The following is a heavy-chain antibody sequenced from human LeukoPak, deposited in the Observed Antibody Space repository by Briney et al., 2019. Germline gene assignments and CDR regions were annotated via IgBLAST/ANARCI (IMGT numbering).Heavy chain of an antibody. CDR1: GYTFTSYD. CDR2: MNPKSGNT. D-gene: IGHD3-16*02. V-gene: IGHV1-8*01. Sequence: SVKVSCKASGYTFTSYDINWVRQATGQGLEWMGWMNPKSGNTGYAQKFQGRVTMTRNTSISTAYMELSSLRSEDTAVYYCARSIMITFGGVIVPFYYYYYYGMDVWGQGTTVTVSS. CDR3: ARSIMITFGGVIVPFYYYYYYGMDV. J-gene: IGHJ6*02.